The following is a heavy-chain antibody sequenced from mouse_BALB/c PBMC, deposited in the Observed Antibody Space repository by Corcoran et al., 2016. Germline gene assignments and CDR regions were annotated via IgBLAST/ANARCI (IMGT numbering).Heavy chain of an antibody. D-gene: IGHD2-1*01. CDR2: IYWDDDK. V-gene: IGHV8-12*01. CDR3: ARSDGNYFDY. Sequence: QVTLKESGPGILQPSQTLSLTCSFSGFSLSTSGMGVSWIRQPSGKGLEWLAHIYWDDDKRYNPSLKSRLTISKDTSSNQVFLKITSVDTADTATYYCARSDGNYFDYWGQGTTLTASS. J-gene: IGHJ2*01. CDR1: GFSLSTSGMG.